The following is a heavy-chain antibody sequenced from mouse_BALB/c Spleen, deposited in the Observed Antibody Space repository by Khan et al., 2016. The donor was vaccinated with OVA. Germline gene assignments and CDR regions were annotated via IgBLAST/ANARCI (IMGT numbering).Heavy chain of an antibody. J-gene: IGHJ4*01. V-gene: IGHV5-6*01. CDR3: ARAYYGNDYYAMDY. CDR1: GFTFSSYG. CDR2: ISSGGRYT. Sequence: DVQLVESGGDLVKPGGSLKVSCAASGFTFSSYGMSWVRQTPDKRLEWVATISSGGRYTYFTDSVKGRFTISRANAKNTLYPQMSSLKSEDTAMYYCARAYYGNDYYAMDYWGQGTSVTVSS. D-gene: IGHD2-10*01.